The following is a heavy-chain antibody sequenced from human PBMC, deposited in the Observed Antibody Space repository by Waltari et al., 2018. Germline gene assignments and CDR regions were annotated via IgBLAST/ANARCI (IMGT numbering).Heavy chain of an antibody. J-gene: IGHJ4*02. CDR2: ISSTSMYI. V-gene: IGHV3-21*02. CDR1: GFSCRSYS. CDR3: ARDPGSGRFFDY. Sequence: EVQLVESGGGLVKPGGSLRLPCSASGFSCRSYSMGWVRQAPGKGLEWISTISSTSMYICDTDSLRGRFAISRDNARDLLYLQMNSLRAEDTAVYYCARDPGSGRFFDYWGQGILVTVSS. D-gene: IGHD1-26*01.